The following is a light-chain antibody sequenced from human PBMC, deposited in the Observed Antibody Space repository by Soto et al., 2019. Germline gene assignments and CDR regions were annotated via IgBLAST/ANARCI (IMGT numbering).Light chain of an antibody. CDR2: AAS. V-gene: IGKV1-27*01. J-gene: IGKJ3*01. CDR1: QGIRNY. CDR3: QKKSIVPV. Sequence: DIPMTQSPTSLSASVGDRVTITCRASQGIRNYVAWYQQIPGKAPKLLIYAASTLQSGVPSRFSGSGSGTVFTLTMNGLQPEDVATYSCQKKSIVPVFGPGTKVEIK.